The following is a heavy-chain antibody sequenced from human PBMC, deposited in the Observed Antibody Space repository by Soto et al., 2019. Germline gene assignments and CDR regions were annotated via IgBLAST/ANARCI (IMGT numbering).Heavy chain of an antibody. D-gene: IGHD3-16*01. V-gene: IGHV1-3*01. Sequence: GASVKVSCKASGYTFTSYAMHWVRQAPGQRLEWMGWINAGNGNTKYSQKFQGRVTITRDTSASTAYMELSSLRSEDTAVYYCWSYMAQSPTPDNDENYYGMDVWGQGTTVTVSS. CDR2: INAGNGNT. CDR3: WSYMAQSPTPDNDENYYGMDV. CDR1: GYTFTSYA. J-gene: IGHJ6*02.